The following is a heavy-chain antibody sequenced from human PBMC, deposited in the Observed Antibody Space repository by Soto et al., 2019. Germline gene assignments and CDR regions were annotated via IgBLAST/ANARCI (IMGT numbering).Heavy chain of an antibody. CDR3: ARFPMGLYDAFDI. V-gene: IGHV3-21*01. CDR1: GFTFSSYS. J-gene: IGHJ3*02. Sequence: GGSLRLSCAASGFTFSSYSMNWVRQAPGKGLEWVSSISSSSSYIYYADSVKGRFTISRDNAKNSLYLQMNSLRAEDTAVYYCARFPMGLYDAFDIWGQGTMVTVSS. D-gene: IGHD3-16*02. CDR2: ISSSSSYI.